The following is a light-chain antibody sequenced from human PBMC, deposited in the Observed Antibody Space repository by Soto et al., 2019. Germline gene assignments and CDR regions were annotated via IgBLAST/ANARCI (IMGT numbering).Light chain of an antibody. Sequence: QSVLTQPPSASGTPGQRVTISCSGSSSNIGSNTVIWYQHLAGTAPKLLIYTNNQRPSGVPDRFSASKSGTSASLAISGLQSGDEADYYCAAWDDSLNGYVFGPGTKLTVL. J-gene: IGLJ1*01. CDR3: AAWDDSLNGYV. CDR1: SSNIGSNT. V-gene: IGLV1-44*01. CDR2: TNN.